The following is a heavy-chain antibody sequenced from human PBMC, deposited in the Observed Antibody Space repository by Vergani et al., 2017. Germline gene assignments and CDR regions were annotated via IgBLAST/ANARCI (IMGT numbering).Heavy chain of an antibody. CDR3: ASGGYGILTGYRY. Sequence: QVQVVQSGAEVKKSGASVKVSCKTSGYTFSNYYMHWVRQAPGQGLEWMGIINPSGGHTNYAQKFQGRVTMTRDTSTSTVYMELSSLRSEDTAIYYCASGGYGILTGYRYWGQGTLVTVSA. CDR1: GYTFSNYY. V-gene: IGHV1-46*03. J-gene: IGHJ4*02. CDR2: INPSGGHT. D-gene: IGHD3-9*01.